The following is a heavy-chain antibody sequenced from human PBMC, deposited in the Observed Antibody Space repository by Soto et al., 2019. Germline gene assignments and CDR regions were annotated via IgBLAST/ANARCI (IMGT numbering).Heavy chain of an antibody. Sequence: GGSLRLSCAASGFTFSSYAMHRVRQAPGKGLEWVAVISYDGSNKYYADSVKGRFTISRDNSKNTLYLQMNSLRAEDTAVYYCARDRSVLLWFGEPFSGMDVWGQGTTVTVS. D-gene: IGHD3-10*01. CDR2: ISYDGSNK. V-gene: IGHV3-30-3*01. CDR3: ARDRSVLLWFGEPFSGMDV. CDR1: GFTFSSYA. J-gene: IGHJ6*02.